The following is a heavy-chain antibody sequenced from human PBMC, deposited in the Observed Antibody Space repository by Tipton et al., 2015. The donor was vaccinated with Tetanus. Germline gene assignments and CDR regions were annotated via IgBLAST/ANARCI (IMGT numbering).Heavy chain of an antibody. V-gene: IGHV4-59*01. CDR2: IYYSGNT. J-gene: IGHJ5*02. D-gene: IGHD2-2*01. CDR3: ARDLRRYQQNNWFDP. CDR1: GDSISFYY. Sequence: TLSLTCTVSGDSISFYYWSWIRQPPGKGLEWIGYIYYSGNTKYNPSLKSRVTMSVDTSKSQFPLNLTSVTPADTAVYYCARDLRRYQQNNWFDPWGQGTLVIVSS.